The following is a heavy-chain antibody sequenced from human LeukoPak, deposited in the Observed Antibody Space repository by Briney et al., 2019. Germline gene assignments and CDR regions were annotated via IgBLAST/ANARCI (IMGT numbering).Heavy chain of an antibody. V-gene: IGHV3-20*04. J-gene: IGHJ4*02. Sequence: GGSLRLSCAASGFTFGDYGMSWVRQAPGKGLEWVSGINWIGGSPGYADSVKGRFTISRDNAKNSLYLQMNSLSAEDTALYYCARRFGIAVAGPFDSWGQGTLVTVSS. CDR3: ARRFGIAVAGPFDS. CDR1: GFTFGDYG. D-gene: IGHD6-19*01. CDR2: INWIGGSP.